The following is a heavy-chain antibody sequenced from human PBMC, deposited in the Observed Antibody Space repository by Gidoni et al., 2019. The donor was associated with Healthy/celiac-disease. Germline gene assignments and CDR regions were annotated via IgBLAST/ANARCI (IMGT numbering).Heavy chain of an antibody. CDR1: GGSFSGYY. Sequence: QVQLQQWGAGLLKPSETLSLTCAVYGGSFSGYYWSWIRQPPGKGLEWIGEINHSGSTNYNPSLKSRVTRSVDTSKNQFSLKLSSVTAADTAVYYCARVVADWDDAFDIWGQGTMVTVSS. D-gene: IGHD2-21*01. CDR2: INHSGST. J-gene: IGHJ3*02. CDR3: ARVVADWDDAFDI. V-gene: IGHV4-34*01.